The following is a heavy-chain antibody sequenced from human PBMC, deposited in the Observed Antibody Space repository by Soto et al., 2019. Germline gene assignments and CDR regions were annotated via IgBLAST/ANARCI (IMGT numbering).Heavy chain of an antibody. CDR3: SLVICSSPSGYTNYYYCMDV. D-gene: IGHD2-2*02. V-gene: IGHV1-69*01. J-gene: IGHJ6*02. Sequence: QVQLVQSGAEVKKPGSSVKVSCKASGGTFSSYAISSVRQAPGQRLEWMGGIIPIFGTANYAQKFQGRVTITADESTSTAYTGLISLRSEDTAVYYCSLVICSSPSGYTNYYYCMDVWGRGTTLAVSS. CDR2: IIPIFGTA. CDR1: GGTFSSYA.